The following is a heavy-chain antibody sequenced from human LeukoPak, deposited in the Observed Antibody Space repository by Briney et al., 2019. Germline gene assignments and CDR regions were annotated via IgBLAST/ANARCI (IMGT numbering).Heavy chain of an antibody. D-gene: IGHD6-19*01. Sequence: SVNVSWMASAGTFSSYAISWERQAPGQGLEWMGGIIPIFGTANYAQKLQGRVTITADESTSTAYMELSSLRSEDTAVYYCAIGSSGWGFDPWGQGTLVTVSS. J-gene: IGHJ5*02. CDR2: IIPIFGTA. V-gene: IGHV1-69*13. CDR3: AIGSSGWGFDP. CDR1: AGTFSSYA.